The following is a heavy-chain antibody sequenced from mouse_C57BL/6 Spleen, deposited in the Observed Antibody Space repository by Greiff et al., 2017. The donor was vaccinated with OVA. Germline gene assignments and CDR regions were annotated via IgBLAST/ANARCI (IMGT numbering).Heavy chain of an antibody. V-gene: IGHV1-15*01. CDR1: GYTFTDYE. D-gene: IGHD2-4*01. CDR3: TRRDYYDYSYWYFDV. CDR2: IDPETGGT. Sequence: QVQLQQSGAELVRPGASVTLSCKASGYTFTDYEMHWVKQTPVHGLEWIGAIDPETGGTAYNQKFKGKAILTADKSSSTAYMELRSLTSEDSAVYYCTRRDYYDYSYWYFDVWGTGTTVTVSS. J-gene: IGHJ1*03.